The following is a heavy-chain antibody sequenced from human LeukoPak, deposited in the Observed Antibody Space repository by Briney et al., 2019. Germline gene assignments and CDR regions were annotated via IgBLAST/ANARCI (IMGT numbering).Heavy chain of an antibody. J-gene: IGHJ5*02. Sequence: ASVKVSCKASGYTFTSYGISWVRQAPGQGLEWMGWISAYNGNTNYAQKFQGRATMTRDTSISTAYMELSRLRSDDTAVYYCARDGDSGSYSGWFDPWGQGTLVTVSS. CDR3: ARDGDSGSYSGWFDP. CDR2: ISAYNGNT. D-gene: IGHD1-26*01. CDR1: GYTFTSYG. V-gene: IGHV1-18*01.